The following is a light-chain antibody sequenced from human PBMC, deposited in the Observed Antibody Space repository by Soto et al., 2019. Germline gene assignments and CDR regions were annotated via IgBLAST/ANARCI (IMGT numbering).Light chain of an antibody. J-gene: IGKJ1*01. Sequence: DIQMTQSPSSLSASVGDRVTITCRASQSISSYLNWYQQKPGKAPKHLIYAASSLQSGVPSRFSGSGSGTDVTLTISSLQPEGFATSYCQQSNSPTRTFGQGTKVEIK. CDR3: QQSNSPTRT. CDR1: QSISSY. CDR2: AAS. V-gene: IGKV1-39*01.